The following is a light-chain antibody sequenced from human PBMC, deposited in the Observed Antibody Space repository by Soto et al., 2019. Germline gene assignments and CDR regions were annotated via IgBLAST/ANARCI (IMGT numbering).Light chain of an antibody. CDR2: GAS. J-gene: IGKJ1*01. V-gene: IGKV1-27*01. CDR3: QNYDSAPRT. CDR1: QGISNN. Sequence: DIQMTQSPSSLSASVGGRVTISCRASQGISNNLAWYQQKPGKVPEPLIYGASTLQSGVPSRFSGSGSGTDFALTITSLQPEDFATYYCQNYDSAPRTFGQGTKVEIK.